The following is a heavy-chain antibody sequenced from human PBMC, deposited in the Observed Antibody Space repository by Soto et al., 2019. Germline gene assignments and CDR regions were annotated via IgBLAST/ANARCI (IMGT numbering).Heavy chain of an antibody. CDR1: GGSISSYY. D-gene: IGHD6-13*01. CDR3: ARTEASSWSFFYSGMDV. Sequence: SETLSLTCTVSGGSISSYYWSWIRQPPGKGLEWIGYIYYSGSTNYNPSLKSRVTISVDTSKNEFSLKLHSVTAADPAVYYCARTEASSWSFFYSGMDVWGQWTTVTVSS. V-gene: IGHV4-59*01. CDR2: IYYSGST. J-gene: IGHJ6*02.